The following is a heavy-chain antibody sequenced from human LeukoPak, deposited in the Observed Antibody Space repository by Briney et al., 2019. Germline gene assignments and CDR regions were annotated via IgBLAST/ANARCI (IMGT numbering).Heavy chain of an antibody. CDR1: GGSFSGYY. CDR2: INHSGST. Sequence: TSETLSLTCAVYGGSFSGYYWSWIRQPPGKGLEWIGEINHSGSTNYNPSLKSRVTISVDTSKNQFSLKLSSVTAADTAVYYCARGRLRVDWFDPWGQGTLVTVSS. CDR3: ARGRLRVDWFDP. J-gene: IGHJ5*02. V-gene: IGHV4-34*01.